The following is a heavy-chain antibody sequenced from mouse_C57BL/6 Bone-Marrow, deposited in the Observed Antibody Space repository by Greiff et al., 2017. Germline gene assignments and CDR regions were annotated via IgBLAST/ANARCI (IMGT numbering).Heavy chain of an antibody. J-gene: IGHJ2*01. V-gene: IGHV1-69*01. Sequence: QVQLQQPGAELVMPGASVKLSCKASGYTFTSYWMHWVKQRPGQGLEWIGEIDPSDSYNNYNQKFKGKSTLTVDKSSSTAYMQLSSLTSEDSAVYYCARSKGAGYSNFHYWGQGTTLTVSS. CDR2: IDPSDSYN. D-gene: IGHD2-5*01. CDR3: ARSKGAGYSNFHY. CDR1: GYTFTSYW.